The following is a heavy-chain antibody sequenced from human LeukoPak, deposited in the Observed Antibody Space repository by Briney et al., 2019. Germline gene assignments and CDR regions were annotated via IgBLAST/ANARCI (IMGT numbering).Heavy chain of an antibody. V-gene: IGHV1-69*05. CDR3: AREPMGDSSSSPFDY. D-gene: IGHD6-6*01. Sequence: SVKVSCKASGGTFSSYAISWVRQAPGQGLEWMGGIIPIFGTANYAQKFQGRVTITTDESTSTAYMELSSLRSEDTAVYYCAREPMGDSSSSPFDYWGQGTLVTVSS. CDR2: IIPIFGTA. J-gene: IGHJ4*02. CDR1: GGTFSSYA.